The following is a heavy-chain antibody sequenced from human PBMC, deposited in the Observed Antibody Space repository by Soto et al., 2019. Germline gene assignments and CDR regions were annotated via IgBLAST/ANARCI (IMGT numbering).Heavy chain of an antibody. CDR2: LRGSVGST. D-gene: IGHD2-15*01. CDR3: AKRSGYCSGGSCSSLRNVGY. CDR1: GFTFSRYA. Sequence: EVQLLESGGGLVQPGGSLRLSCAASGFTFSRYAMSWVPQAPGKGLKWAPALRGSVGSTYYADSVKGRFTISRDNSKNTLYLQMNSLRAEDTAVYYCAKRSGYCSGGSCSSLRNVGYWGQGTLVTVSS. J-gene: IGHJ4*02. V-gene: IGHV3-23*01.